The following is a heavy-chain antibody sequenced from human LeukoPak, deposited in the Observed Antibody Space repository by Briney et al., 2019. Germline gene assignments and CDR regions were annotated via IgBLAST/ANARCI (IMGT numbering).Heavy chain of an antibody. CDR3: ARGWLHYYDSSGYLEY. V-gene: IGHV4-34*01. CDR1: GGSFSGYY. J-gene: IGHJ4*02. Sequence: SETLSLTCAVYGGSFSGYYWSWIRQPPGKGLEWIGEINHGGSTNYNPSLKSRVTISVDTSKNQFSLKLSSVTAADTAVYYCARGWLHYYDSSGYLEYWGQGTLVTVSS. CDR2: INHGGST. D-gene: IGHD3-22*01.